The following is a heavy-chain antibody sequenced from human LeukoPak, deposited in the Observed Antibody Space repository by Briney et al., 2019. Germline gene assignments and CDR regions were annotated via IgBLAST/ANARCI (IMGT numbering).Heavy chain of an antibody. D-gene: IGHD2/OR15-2a*01. CDR1: RFTFSSYS. J-gene: IGHJ5*02. Sequence: GGSLRLSCAASRFTFSSYSMNWVHQAPGKGLEWVSSISSSSDYIYYADSVKGRFTISRDNARNSLYLQMNSLRVEDTAVYYCARGTEYGWLDPWGQGTLVTVSS. V-gene: IGHV3-21*01. CDR2: ISSSSDYI. CDR3: ARGTEYGWLDP.